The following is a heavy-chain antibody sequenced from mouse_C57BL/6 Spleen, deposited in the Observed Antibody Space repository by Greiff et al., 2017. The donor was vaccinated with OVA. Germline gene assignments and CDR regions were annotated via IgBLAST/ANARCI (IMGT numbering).Heavy chain of an antibody. D-gene: IGHD1-1*01. Sequence: VQLQQSGPELVKPGASVKISCKASGYTFTDYYMNWVKQSHGKSLEWIGDINPNNGGTSYNQKFKGKATLTVDKSSSTAYMELRSLTSEDSSVYYCARGGMTTVVATDWYFDVWGTGTTVTVSS. CDR1: GYTFTDYY. CDR3: ARGGMTTVVATDWYFDV. J-gene: IGHJ1*03. V-gene: IGHV1-26*01. CDR2: INPNNGGT.